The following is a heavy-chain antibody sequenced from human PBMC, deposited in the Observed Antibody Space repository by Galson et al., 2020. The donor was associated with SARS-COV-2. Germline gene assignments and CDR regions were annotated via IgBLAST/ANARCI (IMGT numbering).Heavy chain of an antibody. D-gene: IGHD3-22*01. Sequence: ASVKVSCKTSGYMFDDYAIAWVRQAPGQGLEWLGWMSGDSVKTNYPQNFQGRLSMTIEASTATGHMELKSLRSDDTAVYYCARAQCYYYKTGGCFFDYWGQGTLVIVSS. J-gene: IGHJ4*02. V-gene: IGHV1-18*01. CDR2: MSGDSVKT. CDR1: GYMFDDYA. CDR3: ARAQCYYYKTGGCFFDY.